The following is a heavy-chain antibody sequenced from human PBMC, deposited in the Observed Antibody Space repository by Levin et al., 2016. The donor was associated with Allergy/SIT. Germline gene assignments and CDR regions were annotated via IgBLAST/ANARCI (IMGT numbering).Heavy chain of an antibody. D-gene: IGHD6-6*01. CDR2: INSDGSST. Sequence: VRQAPGKGLVWVSRINSDGSSTSYADSVKGRFTISRDNAKNTLYLQMNSLRAEDTAVYYCARGPLVPRYYFDYWGQGTLVTVSS. CDR3: ARGPLVPRYYFDY. V-gene: IGHV3-74*01. J-gene: IGHJ4*02.